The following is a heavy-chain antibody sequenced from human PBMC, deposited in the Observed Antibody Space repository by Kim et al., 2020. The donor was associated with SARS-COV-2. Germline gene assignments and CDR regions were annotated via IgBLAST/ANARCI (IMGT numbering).Heavy chain of an antibody. V-gene: IGHV3-21*01. Sequence: YADSLKGRFTNSRDNTKSSLYWQMNSLRSEDTTVYFCARHDYDNCGRSFDFWGQGTLLTVSS. CDR3: ARHDYDNCGRSFDF. D-gene: IGHD4-4*01. J-gene: IGHJ4*02.